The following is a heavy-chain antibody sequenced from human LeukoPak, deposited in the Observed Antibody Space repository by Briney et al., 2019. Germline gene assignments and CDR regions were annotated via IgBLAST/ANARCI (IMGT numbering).Heavy chain of an antibody. V-gene: IGHV4-59*01. J-gene: IGHJ3*02. CDR2: IYYSGST. CDR3: ARVFTARSGGYDAFDI. D-gene: IGHD6-25*01. CDR1: GGSISSYY. Sequence: SETLSLTCTVSGGSISSYYWSWIRQPPGKGLEWIGYIYYSGSTNYNPSLKSRVTISVDTSKNQFSLKLSSVTAADTAVYYCARVFTARSGGYDAFDIWGQGTMVTVSS.